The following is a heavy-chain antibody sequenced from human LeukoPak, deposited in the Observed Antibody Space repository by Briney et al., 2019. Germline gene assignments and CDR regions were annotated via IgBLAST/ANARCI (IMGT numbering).Heavy chain of an antibody. CDR2: INPNSGGT. CDR3: ARPKGYCSGGSCYWFDP. Sequence: ASVKVSCKASGYTFTGYYMHWVRQAPGQGLEWMGWINPNSGGTNYAQKFQGRVTMTRDTSISTAYMELSRLRSDDTAVYYCARPKGYCSGGSCYWFDPWGQGTLVAISS. D-gene: IGHD2-15*01. J-gene: IGHJ5*02. V-gene: IGHV1-2*02. CDR1: GYTFTGYY.